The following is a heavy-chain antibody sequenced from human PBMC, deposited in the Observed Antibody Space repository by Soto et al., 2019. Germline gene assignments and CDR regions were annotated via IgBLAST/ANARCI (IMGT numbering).Heavy chain of an antibody. Sequence: PSETLSLTCTVSGASIIDFYWSWIRQTPGKGLEWVGFMYYSETTKYNPSLKGRVNMSLDTSKNQVSLHLKSVTAADTAVYYCARPNSSTWYKLEYKWFDPWGQGTQVTVSS. D-gene: IGHD6-13*01. CDR3: ARPNSSTWYKLEYKWFDP. CDR1: GASIIDFY. CDR2: MYYSETT. J-gene: IGHJ5*02. V-gene: IGHV4-59*01.